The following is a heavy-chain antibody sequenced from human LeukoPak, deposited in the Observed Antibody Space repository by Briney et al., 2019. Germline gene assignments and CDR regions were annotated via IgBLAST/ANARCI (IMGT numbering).Heavy chain of an antibody. D-gene: IGHD2-2*01. CDR2: IYHNGGA. CDR1: GYSINNGYQ. Sequence: PSETLSLTCAVSGYSINNGYQWAWIRQSPGRGLEWIGSIYHNGGAHYNPSLRSRVVISVDTSNNQCSLRLSSATVADTAVYYCARDPRWLTPDCTSTSCYENYFDPWGRGTLVTVSS. CDR3: ARDPRWLTPDCTSTSCYENYFDP. J-gene: IGHJ5*02. V-gene: IGHV4-38-2*02.